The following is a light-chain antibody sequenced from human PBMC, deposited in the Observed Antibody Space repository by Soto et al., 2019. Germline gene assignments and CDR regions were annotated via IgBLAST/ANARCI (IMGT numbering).Light chain of an antibody. Sequence: AIRMTQSPSSFSASTGDRVTITCRASQGISSYLAWYQQKPGKAPKLLIYAASTLQSGVPSRFSGSGSGTDFTLTISCLQSEDFATYYCQQYGISPPTFGQGTKVEI. J-gene: IGKJ1*01. CDR3: QQYGISPPT. V-gene: IGKV1-8*01. CDR2: AAS. CDR1: QGISSY.